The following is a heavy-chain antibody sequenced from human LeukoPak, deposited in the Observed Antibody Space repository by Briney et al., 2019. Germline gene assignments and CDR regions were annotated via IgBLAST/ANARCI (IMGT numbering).Heavy chain of an antibody. CDR2: ISTSGDST. V-gene: IGHV3-64*01. D-gene: IGHD2-2*01. CDR1: GFTFNSFM. J-gene: IGHJ4*02. CDR3: ARGYCSSTTCSFRRYFDY. Sequence: GGSLRLSCAGSGFTFNSFMMHWVRQAPGKGLEYVSAISTSGDSTYYVNSVKDRFTISRDNSKNTLYLQMGSLRAEDMAGYYCARGYCSSTTCSFRRYFDYWGQGALVTVSS.